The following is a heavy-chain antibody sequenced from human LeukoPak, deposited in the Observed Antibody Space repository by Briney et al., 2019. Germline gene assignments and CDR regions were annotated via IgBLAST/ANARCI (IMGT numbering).Heavy chain of an antibody. J-gene: IGHJ5*02. CDR1: GGSLNSYY. CDR3: ASAVQPTPNWLVP. Sequence: TGETLSLPCTVSGGSLNSYYWSWIRQPPGKGLEWIGHIYYGGYTKYNPALESRVTISLETSKSHFFLEHNSIAPSDPAVFFCASAVQPTPNWLVPGAGE. D-gene: IGHD6-19*01. V-gene: IGHV4-59*08. CDR2: IYYGGYT.